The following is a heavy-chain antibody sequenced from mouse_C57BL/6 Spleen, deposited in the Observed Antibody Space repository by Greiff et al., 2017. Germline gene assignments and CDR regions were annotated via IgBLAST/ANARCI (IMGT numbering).Heavy chain of an antibody. CDR2: IHPESGNN. CDR3: ARWDRYDYWYFDV. V-gene: IGHV14-3*01. D-gene: IGHD3-3*01. J-gene: IGHJ1*03. CDR1: GFNIKNSW. Sequence: EVQLQQSVAELVRPGDSVRLSCTASGFNIKNSWMRWVKKRHDSGMEWIGRIHPESGNNKYDQKFQGKGTITADTSSNTAYLQLSSLTTEDTAVYYCARWDRYDYWYFDVWGTGTTVTVSA.